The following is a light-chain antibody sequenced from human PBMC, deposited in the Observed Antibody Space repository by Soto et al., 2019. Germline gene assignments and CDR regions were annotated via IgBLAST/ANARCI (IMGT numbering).Light chain of an antibody. V-gene: IGLV2-14*03. CDR1: SSDVGGYNF. CDR3: SSFAGSNNFPYV. CDR2: EVS. Sequence: QSVLTQPASVFGSPGQSITISCTGTSSDVGGYNFVSWYQQHPGKAPKLMIYEVSSRPSGVSNRFSGSKSGNTASLTISGLQPEDEADYYCSSFAGSNNFPYVFGTGTKVTVL. J-gene: IGLJ1*01.